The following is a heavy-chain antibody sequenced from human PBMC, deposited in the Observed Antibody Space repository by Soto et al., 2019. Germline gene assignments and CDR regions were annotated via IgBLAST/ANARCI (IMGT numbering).Heavy chain of an antibody. CDR2: IYYSGNT. Sequence: SETLSLTCTVSGGYINNGDYYWGWIRQHPGKGLEWIGFIYYSGNTYYNPSLKSRLTISIDTSKNQFSLKLNSVTAADTAVYYCARDGHSSGFFDYWGQGMLVTVSS. J-gene: IGHJ4*02. D-gene: IGHD3-22*01. V-gene: IGHV4-31*03. CDR1: GGYINNGDYY. CDR3: ARDGHSSGFFDY.